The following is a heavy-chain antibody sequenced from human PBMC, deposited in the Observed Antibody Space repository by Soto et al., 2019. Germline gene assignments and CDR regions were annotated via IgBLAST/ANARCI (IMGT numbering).Heavy chain of an antibody. D-gene: IGHD3-3*01. V-gene: IGHV4-4*07. CDR3: ARGRTTIFGVVPKNWFDP. CDR2: IYTSGST. CDR1: GGSISSYY. Sequence: RLSETLSLTCTVSGGSISSYYWSWIRQPAGKGLEWIGRIYTSGSTNYNPSLKSRVTMSVDTSKNQFSLKLSSVTAADTAVYYCARGRTTIFGVVPKNWFDPWDPGTLVTVSS. J-gene: IGHJ5*02.